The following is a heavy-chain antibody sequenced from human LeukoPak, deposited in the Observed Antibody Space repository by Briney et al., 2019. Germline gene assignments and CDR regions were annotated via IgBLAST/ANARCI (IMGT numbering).Heavy chain of an antibody. D-gene: IGHD3-10*01. CDR1: GVSISSGGYY. Sequence: PSETLSLTCTVSGVSISSGGYYWSWIRQPPGKGLEWIGYIYYSGSTNYNPSLKSRVTISVDTSKNQFSLKLSSVTAADTAVYYCARVLWFGEFYGMDVWGQGTTVTVSS. CDR3: ARVLWFGEFYGMDV. V-gene: IGHV4-61*08. J-gene: IGHJ6*02. CDR2: IYYSGST.